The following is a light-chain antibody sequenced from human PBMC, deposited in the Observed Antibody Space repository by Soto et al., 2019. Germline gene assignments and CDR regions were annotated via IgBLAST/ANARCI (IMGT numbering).Light chain of an antibody. J-gene: IGKJ4*01. V-gene: IGKV1-27*01. CDR3: QKYNSAPLT. CDR1: QGFSDY. CDR2: GAS. Sequence: DIPMTQSPSSLSASVGDKVTITCRASQGFSDYLAWFQQKPGKVPKLLIYGASTLQSGVPSRFSGSGSGTDFTLTISSLQPEDVATYYCQKYNSAPLTFGGGTKVEIK.